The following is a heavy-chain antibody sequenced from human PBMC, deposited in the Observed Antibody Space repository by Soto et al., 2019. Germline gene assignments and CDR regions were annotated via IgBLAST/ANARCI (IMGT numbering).Heavy chain of an antibody. D-gene: IGHD1-1*01. CDR2: IIPIFGTA. CDR3: ARDRVQLERGYYYGMDV. Sequence: SVKVSCNASGGTFSSYAISWVRQAPGQGLEWMGGIIPIFGTANYAQKFQGRVTITADESTSTAYMELSSLRSEDTAVYYCARDRVQLERGYYYGMDVWGQGTTVTVSS. J-gene: IGHJ6*02. V-gene: IGHV1-69*13. CDR1: GGTFSSYA.